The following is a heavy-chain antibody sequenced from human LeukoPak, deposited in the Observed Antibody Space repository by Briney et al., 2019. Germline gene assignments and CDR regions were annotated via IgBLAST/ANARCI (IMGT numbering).Heavy chain of an antibody. J-gene: IGHJ4*02. CDR1: GFTFSSYW. Sequence: GGSLRLSCAASGFTFSSYWMSWVRQAPGEGLEWVANIKQDGGEQSYVDSVKGRFTISRNNAKHSLFLQMNRLRAEDTAVYYCASVWWSGYFRFDYWGQGTLVTVYS. CDR3: ASVWWSGYFRFDY. V-gene: IGHV3-7*01. D-gene: IGHD3-3*01. CDR2: IKQDGGEQ.